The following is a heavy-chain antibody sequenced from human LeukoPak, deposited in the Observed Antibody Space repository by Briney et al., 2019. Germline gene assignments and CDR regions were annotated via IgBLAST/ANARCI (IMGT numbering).Heavy chain of an antibody. CDR2: IYYSGST. J-gene: IGHJ6*03. CDR3: ARESLTYYYDSSGYSDYYYYYMDV. Sequence: KPSEPLSLTCTVSGGSISSYNWSWIRQPPGKGLEWMGYIYYSGSTNYNPSLKSRVTISVETSKNQFSLKLSSVTAADTAVYYCARESLTYYYDSSGYSDYYYYYMDVWGKGTTVTVSS. D-gene: IGHD3-22*01. V-gene: IGHV4-59*01. CDR1: GGSISSYN.